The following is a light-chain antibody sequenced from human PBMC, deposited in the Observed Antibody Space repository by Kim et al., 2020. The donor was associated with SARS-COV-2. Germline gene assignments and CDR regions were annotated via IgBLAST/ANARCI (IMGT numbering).Light chain of an antibody. Sequence: DIQMTQSPSSLSASVGDRVTITCRASQSISSYLNWYQQRPGKAPNLLISAASSLQSGVPSRFSGSGSGTDFTLTISSLQPEDFATYYCQQSYNTPWTFGQGTKVDIK. J-gene: IGKJ1*01. CDR2: AAS. CDR1: QSISSY. CDR3: QQSYNTPWT. V-gene: IGKV1-39*01.